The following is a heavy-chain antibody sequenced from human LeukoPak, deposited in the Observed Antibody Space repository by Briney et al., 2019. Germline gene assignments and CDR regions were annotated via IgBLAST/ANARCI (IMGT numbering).Heavy chain of an antibody. Sequence: GGSLRLSCRASGLTFSSYAMSWVRQAPGKGLEWVSVISDSGSSTYYTDSVKGRFTISRDNSKNTLNLQMNSLRAEDTAVYYCAKDQSSGYYYFDYWGQGTLVTVSS. V-gene: IGHV3-23*01. J-gene: IGHJ4*02. CDR3: AKDQSSGYYYFDY. D-gene: IGHD3-22*01. CDR2: ISDSGSST. CDR1: GLTFSSYA.